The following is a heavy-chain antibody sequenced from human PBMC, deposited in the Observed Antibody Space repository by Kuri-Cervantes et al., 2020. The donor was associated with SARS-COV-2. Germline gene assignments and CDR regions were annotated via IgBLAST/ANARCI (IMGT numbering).Heavy chain of an antibody. CDR3: ASHRSGYPNWFDP. Sequence: GESLKISCAASGFTFSDYYMSWIRQAPGKGLEWVSYISSSGSTIYYADSVKGRFTISRDNSKNSLYPQMNSLRAEDTAVYYCASHRSGYPNWFDPWGQGTLVTVSS. CDR1: GFTFSDYY. V-gene: IGHV3-11*04. J-gene: IGHJ5*02. D-gene: IGHD3-3*01. CDR2: ISSSGSTI.